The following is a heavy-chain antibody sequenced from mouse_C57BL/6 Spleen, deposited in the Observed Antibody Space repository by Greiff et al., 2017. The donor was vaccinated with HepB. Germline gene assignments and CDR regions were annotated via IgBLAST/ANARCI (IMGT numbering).Heavy chain of an antibody. CDR3: TRYGFGGYGSSSYYAMDY. Sequence: VQLKQSGAELVRPGASVTLSCKASGYTFTDYEMHWVKQTPVHGLEWIGAIDPETGGTAYNQKFKGKAILTADKSSSTAYMELRSLTSEDSAVYYCTRYGFGGYGSSSYYAMDYWGQGTSVTVSS. V-gene: IGHV1-15*01. CDR1: GYTFTDYE. D-gene: IGHD1-1*01. J-gene: IGHJ4*01. CDR2: IDPETGGT.